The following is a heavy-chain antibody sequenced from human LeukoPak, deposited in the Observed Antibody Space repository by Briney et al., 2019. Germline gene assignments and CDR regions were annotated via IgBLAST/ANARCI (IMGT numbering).Heavy chain of an antibody. Sequence: GGSLRLSCVASGFTFSSYGMHWVRQAPGKGLEWVAVISYDGSNKYYADSVKGRFTISRDNSKNTLYLQMNSLRAEDTAVYYCARRYFDYWGQGTLVTVSS. CDR1: GFTFSSYG. CDR3: ARRYFDY. J-gene: IGHJ4*02. V-gene: IGHV3-30*03. CDR2: ISYDGSNK.